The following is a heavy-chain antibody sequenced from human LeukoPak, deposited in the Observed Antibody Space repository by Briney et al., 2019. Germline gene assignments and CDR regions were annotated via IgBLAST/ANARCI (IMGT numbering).Heavy chain of an antibody. Sequence: SETLSLTCTVSGGSISSSSYYWSWIRQPAGKGLEWIGRIYTSGSTNYNPSLKSRVTMSVDTSKNQFSLKLSSVTAADTAVYYCARGQFVYNWNDGAAGYFDYWGQGTLVTVSS. D-gene: IGHD1-20*01. V-gene: IGHV4-61*02. CDR2: IYTSGST. CDR1: GGSISSSSYY. J-gene: IGHJ4*02. CDR3: ARGQFVYNWNDGAAGYFDY.